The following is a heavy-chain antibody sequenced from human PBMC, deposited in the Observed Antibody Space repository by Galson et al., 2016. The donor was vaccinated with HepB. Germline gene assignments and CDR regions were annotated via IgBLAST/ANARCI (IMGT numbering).Heavy chain of an antibody. CDR2: IYPIDSDT. CDR3: ARHEMATIDY. CDR1: GYSFTSFW. Sequence: QSGAEVKKPGESLKISCKASGYSFTSFWIGWVRQMPGKGLEWLGIIYPIDSDTKYSPSFEGQVTISVDKSISTAYLQWSSLKASDSAMYYCARHEMATIDYWGQGTTVTVSS. J-gene: IGHJ4*03. V-gene: IGHV5-51*01. D-gene: IGHD5-24*01.